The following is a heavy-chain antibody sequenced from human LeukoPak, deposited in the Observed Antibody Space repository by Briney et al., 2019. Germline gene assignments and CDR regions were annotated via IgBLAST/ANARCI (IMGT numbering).Heavy chain of an antibody. CDR3: ARGIAAAGTRIAG. CDR1: GSTFTVYY. CDR2: INPNSGGT. D-gene: IGHD6-13*01. J-gene: IGHJ4*02. Sequence: ASVKVSCKASGSTFTVYYMHWVRQAPEQGLEWMGWINPNSGGTNYAQKFQGRVTMTRDTSISTAYMGLSRLTSDDTAVYYCARGIAAAGTRIAGWGQGTLVTVSS. V-gene: IGHV1-2*02.